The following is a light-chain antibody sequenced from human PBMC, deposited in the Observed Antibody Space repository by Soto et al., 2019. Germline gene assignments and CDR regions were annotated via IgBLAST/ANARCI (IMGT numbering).Light chain of an antibody. Sequence: QSALTQPASVSGSPGQSITISCTGTSSDVGGYNYVSWYQQHPGNAPKLMIYDVSNRPSGVSNRFSGSKSGNTASLTISGLQAEDEADYYCCSYTSSSTLWVFGGGTKLTVL. CDR2: DVS. J-gene: IGLJ3*02. V-gene: IGLV2-14*01. CDR1: SSDVGGYNY. CDR3: CSYTSSSTLWV.